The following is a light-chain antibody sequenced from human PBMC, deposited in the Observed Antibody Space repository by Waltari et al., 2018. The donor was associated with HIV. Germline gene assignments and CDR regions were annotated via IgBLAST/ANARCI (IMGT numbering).Light chain of an antibody. V-gene: IGLV1-40*01. J-gene: IGLJ2*01. CDR1: SSNIGAGYD. CDR2: ANI. CDR3: QSYDSSLSAYVV. Sequence: QSVLTQPPSVSGAPGQRVTISCTGTSSNIGAGYDVHWYQQLPGTAPKLLIYANIHRPSGVPDRCSGAKSATSASLAITGLQAEDEADYFCQSYDSSLSAYVVFGGGTKLTVL.